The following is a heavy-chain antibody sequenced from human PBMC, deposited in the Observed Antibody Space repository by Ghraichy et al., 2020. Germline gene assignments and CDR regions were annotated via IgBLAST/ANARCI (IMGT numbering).Heavy chain of an antibody. Sequence: SETLSLTCAVYGGSFSGYYWSWIRQPPGKGLEWIGEINHSGSTNYNPSLKSRVTISVDTSKNQFSLKLSSVTAADTAVYYCARAWRRHVSTSLFDPWGQGTLVTVSS. D-gene: IGHD2-2*01. CDR1: GGSFSGYY. CDR3: ARAWRRHVSTSLFDP. V-gene: IGHV4-34*01. J-gene: IGHJ5*02. CDR2: INHSGST.